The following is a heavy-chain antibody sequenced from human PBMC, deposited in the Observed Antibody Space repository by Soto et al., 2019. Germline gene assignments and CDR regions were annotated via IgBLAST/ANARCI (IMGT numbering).Heavy chain of an antibody. J-gene: IGHJ4*02. CDR1: GGSVSSGSYY. V-gene: IGHV4-61*01. Sequence: SETLSLTCTVSGGSVSSGSYYWSWIRQPPGKGLEWIGYIYYSGSTNYNPSLKSRVTISVDTSKNQFSLKLSSVTAADTAVYYCARTVIGGFDYWGQGTLVTVSS. CDR2: IYYSGST. D-gene: IGHD3-16*02. CDR3: ARTVIGGFDY.